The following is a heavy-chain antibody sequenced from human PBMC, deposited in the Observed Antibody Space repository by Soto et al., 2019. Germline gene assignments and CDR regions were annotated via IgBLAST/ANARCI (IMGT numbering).Heavy chain of an antibody. J-gene: IGHJ2*01. V-gene: IGHV1-3*01. CDR2: INAGNGNT. CDR3: ARGGGGYGDYEYWYCDL. CDR1: GYTFTSYA. D-gene: IGHD4-17*01. Sequence: QVQLVQSGAEVKKPGASVQVSCKASGYTFTSYAMHWVRQAPGQRLEWMGWINAGNGNTKYSQKFQGRVTITRDTSASTAYRELGSLRSEDTAVYCSARGGGGYGDYEYWYCDLGGRGTLVTVSS.